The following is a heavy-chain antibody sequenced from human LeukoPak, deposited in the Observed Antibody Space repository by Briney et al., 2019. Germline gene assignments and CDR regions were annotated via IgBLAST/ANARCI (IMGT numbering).Heavy chain of an antibody. D-gene: IGHD3-22*01. CDR3: AKDNGYDSSGYTLYYYYGMDV. CDR2: ISWNSGRI. J-gene: IGHJ6*02. V-gene: IGHV3-9*01. CDR1: GFTFDDYA. Sequence: GRSLRLSCAASGFTFDDYAMHWVRQAPGKGLEWVSGISWNSGRIGYADSVKGRFTISRDNAKNSLYLQMNSLRAEDTALYYCAKDNGYDSSGYTLYYYYGMDVWGQGTTVTVSS.